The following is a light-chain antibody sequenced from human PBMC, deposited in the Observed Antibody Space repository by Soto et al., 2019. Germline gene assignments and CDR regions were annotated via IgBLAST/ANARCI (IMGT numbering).Light chain of an antibody. CDR2: YVD. J-gene: IGLJ1*01. CDR1: SRDVGAYDY. CDR3: CSYADGSIYF. V-gene: IGLV2-14*03. Sequence: QSVLSDPAGLSCSPGQSITISCTGTSRDVGAYDYVSLYLQYPDKAPQLLIYYVDHRPSGVSSRFSGSKSGNTASLTISGLQAEDEGDYYCCSYADGSIYFFGTGPKVTVL.